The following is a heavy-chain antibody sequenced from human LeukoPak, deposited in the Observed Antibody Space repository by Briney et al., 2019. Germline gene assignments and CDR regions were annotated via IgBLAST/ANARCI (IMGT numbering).Heavy chain of an antibody. D-gene: IGHD3-10*01. CDR3: ARVAYYNGSGSREFDS. CDR1: GGSISSSNW. J-gene: IGHJ4*02. CDR2: IYHSGST. Sequence: KPSGTLSLTCAVSGGSISSSNWWSWVRQPPGKGLEWIGEIYHSGSTNYNPSLKSRVSISVDTSKNQFSLKLNSVTAADTAAYYCARVAYYNGSGSREFDSWGQGNLVTVSS. V-gene: IGHV4-4*02.